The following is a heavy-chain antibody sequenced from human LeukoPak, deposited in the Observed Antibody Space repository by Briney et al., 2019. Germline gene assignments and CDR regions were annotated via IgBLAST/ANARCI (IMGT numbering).Heavy chain of an antibody. Sequence: ASVKVSCETSGYTFTGYYVHWVRQAPGQGLEWMGWINPNSGGTKYSPKFQARVTMTRDTSISTAYMELSGLTSDDTAVYYCARDAYAGFSSSWHEDHWGQGTLVTVSS. J-gene: IGHJ4*02. CDR2: INPNSGGT. CDR3: ARDAYAGFSSSWHEDH. V-gene: IGHV1-2*02. D-gene: IGHD2-2*01. CDR1: GYTFTGYY.